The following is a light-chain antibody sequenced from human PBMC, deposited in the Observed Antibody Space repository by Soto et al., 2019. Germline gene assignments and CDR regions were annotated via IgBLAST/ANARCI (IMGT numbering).Light chain of an antibody. CDR3: QTWGTGTVV. CDR1: SGHSSYA. Sequence: QSVLTQSPSASASLGASVKLTCSLSSGHSSYAIAWHQHQPGKGPRYLMKLNTDGSHSKGDGIPDRFSGSSSGADRYLTISSLQSEDEADYSCQTWGTGTVVLGGGTKLTVL. CDR2: LNTDGSH. V-gene: IGLV4-69*02. J-gene: IGLJ2*01.